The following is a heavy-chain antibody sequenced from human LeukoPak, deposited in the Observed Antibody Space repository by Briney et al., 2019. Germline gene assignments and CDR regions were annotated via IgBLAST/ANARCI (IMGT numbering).Heavy chain of an antibody. CDR2: ISGSGGST. V-gene: IGHV3-23*01. J-gene: IGHJ6*03. CDR1: GFTFRNYS. Sequence: AGGSLRLSCAASGFTFRNYSMIWVRQAPGKGPEWVSLISGSGGSTYYADSVKGRFTFSRDNSKNTLYLQINSLRAEDTAVYYCAKTSCSSASCRYYMDVWGKGTTVTVSS. D-gene: IGHD2-2*01. CDR3: AKTSCSSASCRYYMDV.